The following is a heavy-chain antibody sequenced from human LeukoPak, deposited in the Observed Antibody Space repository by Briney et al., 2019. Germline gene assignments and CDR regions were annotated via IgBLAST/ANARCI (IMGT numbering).Heavy chain of an antibody. J-gene: IGHJ6*03. Sequence: GASVKVSCKASGGTFSSYAISWVRQAPGQGLEWMGGIIPVFGTANYAQKFQGRVTITTDESTSTAYMELSSLRSEDTAVYYCARAAAGSLYYYYYYMDVWGKGTTVTVSS. V-gene: IGHV1-69*05. D-gene: IGHD6-13*01. CDR2: IIPVFGTA. CDR1: GGTFSSYA. CDR3: ARAAAGSLYYYYYYMDV.